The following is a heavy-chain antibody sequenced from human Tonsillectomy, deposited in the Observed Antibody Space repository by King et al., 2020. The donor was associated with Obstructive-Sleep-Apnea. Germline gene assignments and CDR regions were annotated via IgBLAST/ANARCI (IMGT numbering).Heavy chain of an antibody. V-gene: IGHV3-9*01. D-gene: IGHD2-2*01. CDR3: AKDIPYCSSTSCYEGFDY. CDR1: GFTFDDYA. J-gene: IGHJ4*02. Sequence: VQLVESGGGLVQPGRSLRLSCAASGFTFDDYAMHWVRQAPGKGLVWVSGISWNSGSIGYADSVKGRFTISRDNAKNSLYLQMNSLRAEDTALYYCAKDIPYCSSTSCYEGFDYWGQGTLVTVSS. CDR2: ISWNSGSI.